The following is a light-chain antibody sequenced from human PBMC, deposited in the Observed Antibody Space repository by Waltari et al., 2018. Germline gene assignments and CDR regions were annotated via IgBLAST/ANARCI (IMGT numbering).Light chain of an antibody. V-gene: IGKV4-1*01. CDR1: QSVLYSSNNKNY. J-gene: IGKJ2*01. CDR3: QQYYSTPQT. Sequence: DIVMTQSPDSLAVSLGERAPTNCKSSQSVLYSSNNKNYLAWYQQKPGQPPKLLIYWASTRESGVPDRFSGSGSGTDFTLTISSLQAEDVAVYYCQQYYSTPQTFGQGTKLEIK. CDR2: WAS.